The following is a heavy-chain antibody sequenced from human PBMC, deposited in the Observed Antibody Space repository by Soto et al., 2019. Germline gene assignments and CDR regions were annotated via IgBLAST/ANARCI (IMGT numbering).Heavy chain of an antibody. D-gene: IGHD1-1*01. V-gene: IGHV4-34*01. CDR3: ARVERGTATTVVDAFDI. Sequence: QVQLQQWGAGLLKPSETLSLTCAVYGGSVSSGSYYWSWIRQPPGKGLEWIGEMSHSGGSHFNPSLNSRVTISVDTSKNQFSLKMSSVTAADTALYYCARVERGTATTVVDAFDIWGPGTMVTVSS. CDR1: GGSVSSGSYY. CDR2: MSHSGGS. J-gene: IGHJ3*02.